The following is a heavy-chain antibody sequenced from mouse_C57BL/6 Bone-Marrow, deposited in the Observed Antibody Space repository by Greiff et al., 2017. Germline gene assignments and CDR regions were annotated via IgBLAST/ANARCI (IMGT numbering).Heavy chain of an antibody. CDR2: ISSGGDYI. J-gene: IGHJ4*01. CDR3: TRDQHGRSYDYAMDY. D-gene: IGHD1-1*01. V-gene: IGHV5-9-1*02. Sequence: EVKVVESGEGLVKPGGSLKLSCAASGFTFSSYAMSWVRQTPEKRLEWVAYISSGGDYIYYADTVKGRFTISRDNARNTLYLQMSSLKSEDTAMYYCTRDQHGRSYDYAMDYWGQGTSVTVSS. CDR1: GFTFSSYA.